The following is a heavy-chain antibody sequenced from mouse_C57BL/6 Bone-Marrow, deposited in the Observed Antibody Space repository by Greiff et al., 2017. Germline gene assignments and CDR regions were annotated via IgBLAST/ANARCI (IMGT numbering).Heavy chain of an antibody. J-gene: IGHJ3*01. CDR1: GFSLTSYG. CDR2: IWSGGST. Sequence: QVQLKQSGPGLVQPSQSLSITCTVSGFSLTSYGVHWVRQSPGQGLEWLGVIWSGGSTDYNAAFISRLSISKDNSKSHVFFKMNSLQADATAIYYCAGRRVFAYWGQGTLVTVSS. CDR3: AGRRVFAY. V-gene: IGHV2-2*01.